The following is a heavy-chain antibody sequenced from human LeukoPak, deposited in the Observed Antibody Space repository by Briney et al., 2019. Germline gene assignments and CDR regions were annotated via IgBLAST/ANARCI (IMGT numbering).Heavy chain of an antibody. J-gene: IGHJ4*02. CDR1: EFTVSDTY. V-gene: IGHV3-53*01. D-gene: IGHD3-16*02. CDR3: ASRPSGNYPYPYFDY. CDR2: TYGDGSG. Sequence: HPGGSLRLSCAASEFTVSDTYMIWVRQAPGRGMEWVSVTYGDGSGYYADPVRGRFTISRDKSKNTVYLQMNSLRAEDTAVYYCASRPSGNYPYPYFDYWGQGTLVTVSS.